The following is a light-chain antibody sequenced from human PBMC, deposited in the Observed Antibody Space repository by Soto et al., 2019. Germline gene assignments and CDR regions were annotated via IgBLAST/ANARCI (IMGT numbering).Light chain of an antibody. CDR1: SSDVGGYNY. CDR2: DVS. V-gene: IGLV2-11*01. J-gene: IGLJ3*02. Sequence: QSVLTQPRSVSGSPGQSVTISCTGTSSDVGGYNYVSWYQQHPGKVPKVMIYDVSRRPSGVPDRFSGSKSGNTASLTISGLQAEDEADYYCCSYGGSYTFWVFGGGTKVTVL. CDR3: CSYGGSYTFWV.